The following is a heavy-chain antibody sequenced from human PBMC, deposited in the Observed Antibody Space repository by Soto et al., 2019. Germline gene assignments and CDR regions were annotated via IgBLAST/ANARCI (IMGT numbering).Heavy chain of an antibody. D-gene: IGHD3-22*01. Sequence: QVQLVESGGGVVQPGRSLRLSCAASGFTFSSYGMHWVRQAPGKGLEWVAVISYDGSNKYYADSVKGRFTISRDNSKNTLYLQMNSLRAEDTAVYYCAKASITMIVVHNWFDPWGQGTLVTVSS. V-gene: IGHV3-30*18. CDR1: GFTFSSYG. J-gene: IGHJ5*02. CDR3: AKASITMIVVHNWFDP. CDR2: ISYDGSNK.